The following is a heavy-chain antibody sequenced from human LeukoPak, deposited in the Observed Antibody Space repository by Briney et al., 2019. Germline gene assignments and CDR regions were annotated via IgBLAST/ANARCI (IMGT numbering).Heavy chain of an antibody. Sequence: SVTVSCKASGGTFSSYAISWVRQAPGQGLKWMGGIIPIFGTANYAQKFQGRVTITADESTSTAYMELSSLRSEDTAVYYCARGDGYNLYYFDYWGQGTLVTVSS. CDR3: ARGDGYNLYYFDY. CDR2: IIPIFGTA. D-gene: IGHD5-24*01. V-gene: IGHV1-69*01. J-gene: IGHJ4*02. CDR1: GGTFSSYA.